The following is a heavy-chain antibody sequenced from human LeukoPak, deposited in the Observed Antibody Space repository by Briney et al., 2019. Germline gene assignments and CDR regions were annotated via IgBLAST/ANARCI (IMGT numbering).Heavy chain of an antibody. Sequence: ASVKVSCKASGYTFTSYGISWVRQAPGQGLEWMGWISAYNGNTNYAQKPQGRVTMTTDTSTSTAYMELRSLRSDDTAVYYCARVGLYYDILTGLAYYYYMDVWGKGTTVTVSS. V-gene: IGHV1-18*01. CDR3: ARVGLYYDILTGLAYYYYMDV. D-gene: IGHD3-9*01. CDR2: ISAYNGNT. CDR1: GYTFTSYG. J-gene: IGHJ6*03.